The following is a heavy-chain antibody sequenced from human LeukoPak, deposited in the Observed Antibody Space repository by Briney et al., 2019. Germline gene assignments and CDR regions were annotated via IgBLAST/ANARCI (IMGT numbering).Heavy chain of an antibody. CDR1: GYTFTGYY. J-gene: IGHJ4*02. Sequence: GASVKVSCKASGYTFTGYYIHWVRQAPGQGLEWMGWINPNSGGTNYAQKFYARVTMTRDTSISTAYMELSRLRSDDTAVFYCARSPHILTGENFDFWGQGTLVTVSS. CDR3: ARSPHILTGENFDF. D-gene: IGHD3-9*01. V-gene: IGHV1-2*02. CDR2: INPNSGGT.